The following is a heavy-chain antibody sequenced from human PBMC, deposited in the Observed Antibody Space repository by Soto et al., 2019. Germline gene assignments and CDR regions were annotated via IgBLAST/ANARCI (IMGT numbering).Heavy chain of an antibody. D-gene: IGHD6-25*01. CDR3: ARDSGTDDYFDY. CDR2: ISYDGSNK. Sequence: QVQLVESGGGVVQPGRSLRLSCAASGFTLSSYAMHWVRQAPGKGLEWVAVISYDGSNKYYADSVRGRFTISRDNSKNTLYLQMNSLRAEDTAVYYCARDSGTDDYFDYWGQGTLVTVSS. J-gene: IGHJ4*02. V-gene: IGHV3-30-3*01. CDR1: GFTLSSYA.